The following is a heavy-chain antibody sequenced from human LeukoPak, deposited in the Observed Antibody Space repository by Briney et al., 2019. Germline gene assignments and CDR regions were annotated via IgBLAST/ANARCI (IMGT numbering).Heavy chain of an antibody. CDR3: ARDAGTTMIKGGFDY. CDR1: NSSISSAYY. J-gene: IGHJ4*02. CDR2: VYHSGTT. Sequence: SETLSLTCAVSNSSISSAYYWGWVRQSPGKGLEWIASVYHSGTTYYNPSLKSRVTISIDTSKKHFSLKLSSVTAADTAVCYCARDAGTTMIKGGFDYWGQGTLVTVSS. V-gene: IGHV4-38-2*01. D-gene: IGHD3-16*01.